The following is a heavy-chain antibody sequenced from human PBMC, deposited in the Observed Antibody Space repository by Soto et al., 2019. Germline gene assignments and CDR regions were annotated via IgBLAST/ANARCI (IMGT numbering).Heavy chain of an antibody. J-gene: IGHJ5*02. Sequence: EMQLMESGGGLVQPGGSLRLSCAACGFTFSNYAMTWVRQAPGKGLEWVSAISHTGAVTYYADSVKGRFTISRDNSKNTLYLQMNSLRAEDTAIYYCANSNPHSSNCWFDPWGQGTLVTVSS. V-gene: IGHV3-23*01. CDR1: GFTFSNYA. D-gene: IGHD6-13*01. CDR3: ANSNPHSSNCWFDP. CDR2: ISHTGAVT.